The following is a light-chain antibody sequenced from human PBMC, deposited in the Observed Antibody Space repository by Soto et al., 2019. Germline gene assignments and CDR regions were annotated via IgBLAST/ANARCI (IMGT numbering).Light chain of an antibody. CDR1: QSVLYSSNNKNY. CDR3: QQYYSTPG. CDR2: WAS. V-gene: IGKV4-1*01. Sequence: DIVMTQSPDSLAVSLGERATINCKSSQSVLYSSNNKNYLAWYQQKPGQPPKLLIYWASTRESGVPDRFSGSGSGTDFTLTISSLQAEDVAVYYCQQYYSTPGCGQGTKLEIK. J-gene: IGKJ2*03.